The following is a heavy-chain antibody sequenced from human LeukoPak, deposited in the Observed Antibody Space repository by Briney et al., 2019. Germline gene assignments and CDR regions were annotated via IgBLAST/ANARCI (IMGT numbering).Heavy chain of an antibody. CDR2: IYYSGRT. D-gene: IGHD2-2*01. Sequence: SETLTLTCTVSGGSISSYYWSWIRQPPGKGLEWMGYIYYSGRTNYNPSLKSRVTISVDTSKNQFPLKLISVTAADTAVYYCARYRCSSTSCHFDYWGQGTLVTVSS. J-gene: IGHJ4*02. CDR1: GGSISSYY. CDR3: ARYRCSSTSCHFDY. V-gene: IGHV4-59*01.